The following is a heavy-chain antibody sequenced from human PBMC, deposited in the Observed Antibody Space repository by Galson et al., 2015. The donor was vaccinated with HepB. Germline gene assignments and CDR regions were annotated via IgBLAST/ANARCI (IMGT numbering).Heavy chain of an antibody. Sequence: LRLSCAASRFALSNYGMTWVRQAPGKGLEWVSGVSVNGGSTYYADSVKGRFTNSRDNSRNTLYLQMNSLRAEDTAVYYCARGSWRSYNYYYDYGMDVWGQGTTVTVSS. CDR3: ARGSWRSYNYYYDYGMDV. V-gene: IGHV3-23*01. CDR1: RFALSNYG. D-gene: IGHD3-16*01. J-gene: IGHJ6*01. CDR2: VSVNGGST.